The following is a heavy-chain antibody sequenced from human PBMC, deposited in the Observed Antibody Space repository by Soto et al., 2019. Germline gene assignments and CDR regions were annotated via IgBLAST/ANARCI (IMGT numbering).Heavy chain of an antibody. V-gene: IGHV1-18*01. J-gene: IGHJ4*02. Sequence: GASVKVSCKASGYTLTTHAITWVRQAPGHGLEWMGWISTFNGNTNHAQKFQGRVTMTTDASTSTAYMELTSLTSDDTAVYYCARGGLRSDFDYGGQGPLVTASS. CDR3: ARGGLRSDFDY. D-gene: IGHD3-10*02. CDR2: ISTFNGNT. CDR1: GYTLTTHA.